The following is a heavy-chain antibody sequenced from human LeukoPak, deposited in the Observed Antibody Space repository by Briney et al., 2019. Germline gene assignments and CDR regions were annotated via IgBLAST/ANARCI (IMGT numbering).Heavy chain of an antibody. CDR3: ARSQQLPAFGYY. Sequence: ASVKVSCKASGYTFTSYYMHWVRQAPGQGLEWMGIINPSGGSTSYAQKFQGRVTMTRDMSTSTVYMELSSLRSEDTAVYYCARSQQLPAFGYYWGQGTLVTVSS. CDR2: INPSGGST. D-gene: IGHD6-13*01. V-gene: IGHV1-46*01. CDR1: GYTFTSYY. J-gene: IGHJ4*02.